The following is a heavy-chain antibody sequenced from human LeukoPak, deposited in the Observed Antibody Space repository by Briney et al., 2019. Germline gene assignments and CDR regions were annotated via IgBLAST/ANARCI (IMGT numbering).Heavy chain of an antibody. J-gene: IGHJ6*02. D-gene: IGHD2-2*03. CDR1: GGSISSYY. CDR3: ARTSGYCSSTSCYPQGGYYSGMDV. Sequence: SETLSLTCTVSGGSISSYYWSWIRQPPGKGLEWIGYIYYSGSTNYNPSLKSRVTISVDTSKNQFSLKLSPVTAADTAVYCCARTSGYCSSTSCYPQGGYYSGMDVWGQGTTVTVSS. V-gene: IGHV4-59*01. CDR2: IYYSGST.